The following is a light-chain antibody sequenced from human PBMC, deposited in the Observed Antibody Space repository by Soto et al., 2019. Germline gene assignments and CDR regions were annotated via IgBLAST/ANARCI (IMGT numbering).Light chain of an antibody. CDR1: RSNIGSSI. CDR3: VAWDDDLRARV. V-gene: IGLV1-47*01. J-gene: IGLJ3*02. Sequence: QSVLTQPPSLSGTPGQPVTISCSGSRSNIGSSIVHWYQQLPGTAPKHLIYMNNQRPSGVPDRFSGSKSGTSASLVISGLRSEDEADYYCVAWDDDLRARVFGGGTKLTVL. CDR2: MNN.